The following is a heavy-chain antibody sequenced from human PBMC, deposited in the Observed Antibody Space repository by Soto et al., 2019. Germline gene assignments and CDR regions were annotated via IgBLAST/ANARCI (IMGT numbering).Heavy chain of an antibody. V-gene: IGHV4-59*01. CDR2: IYYSGST. CDR3: ARVDCSGGSCYSRWAWFDP. D-gene: IGHD2-15*01. J-gene: IGHJ5*02. CDR1: GGSISSYY. Sequence: TSETLSLTCTVSGGSISSYYWSWIRQPPGKGLEWIGYIYYSGSTNYNPSLKSRVTISVDTSKNQFSLKLSSVTAADTAVYYCARVDCSGGSCYSRWAWFDPWGQGTLVTVSS.